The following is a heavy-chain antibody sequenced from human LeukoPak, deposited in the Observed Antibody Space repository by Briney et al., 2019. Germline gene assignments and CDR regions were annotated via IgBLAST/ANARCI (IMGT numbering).Heavy chain of an antibody. V-gene: IGHV4-39*01. CDR3: ASQVYCSAGSCYSNF. Sequence: PSETLSLTCTVSGGSISSRTYFWGWIRQPPGKGLEWIGNIYYSSWSTYYNPSLKSRVTISVDTSKNQFSLKLSSVTAADTAVYYCASQVYCSAGSCYSNFWGQGPLVTVSS. CDR2: IYYSSWST. J-gene: IGHJ4*02. CDR1: GGSISSRTYF. D-gene: IGHD2-15*01.